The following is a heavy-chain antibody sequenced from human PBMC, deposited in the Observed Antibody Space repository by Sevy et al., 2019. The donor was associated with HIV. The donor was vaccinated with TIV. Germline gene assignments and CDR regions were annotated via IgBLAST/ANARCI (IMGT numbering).Heavy chain of an antibody. CDR3: AKPSRSSWFDY. V-gene: IGHV3-30*18. CDR2: ISYDGSNK. D-gene: IGHD6-13*01. CDR1: GFTFSSYG. J-gene: IGHJ4*02. Sequence: GGSLRLSCAASGFTFSSYGMHWVRQAPGKGLEWVAVISYDGSNKYYADSVKGRFTISRDNSKNTLYLQMNSLRAEDTAVYYCAKPSRSSWFDYWGQGTLVTVSS.